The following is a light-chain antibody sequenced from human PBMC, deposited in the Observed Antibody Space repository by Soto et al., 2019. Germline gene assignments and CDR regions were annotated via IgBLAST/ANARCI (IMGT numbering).Light chain of an antibody. J-gene: IGKJ4*02. Sequence: EIVMTQSPATLSVSPGEGATLSCKASQNVYNNLAWYQQRPGQPPRLLIYDASTRATGISSRFSGSGYGTEFTLPISILQAEDFAVYFCQQCRTCPLTFGGGTKVDIK. CDR3: QQCRTCPLT. CDR1: QNVYNN. V-gene: IGKV3-15*01. CDR2: DAS.